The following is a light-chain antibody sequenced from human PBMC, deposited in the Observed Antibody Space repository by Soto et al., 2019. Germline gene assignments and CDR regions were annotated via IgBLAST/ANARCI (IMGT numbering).Light chain of an antibody. J-gene: IGKJ4*01. CDR1: QGITTD. Sequence: DIQMTQSPSSLSASVGDRVTITCRASQGITTDLGWFQQKPGKAPRRLIYAASTVQSGVPSRFSGSGSGTEFTLTISSLQPKDFATYYCLQHNNYPLTFGGGTKVEIK. CDR3: LQHNNYPLT. V-gene: IGKV1-17*01. CDR2: AAS.